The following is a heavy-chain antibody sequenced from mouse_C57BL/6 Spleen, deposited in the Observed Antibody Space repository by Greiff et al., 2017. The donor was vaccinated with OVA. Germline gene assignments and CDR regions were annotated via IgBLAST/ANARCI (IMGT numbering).Heavy chain of an antibody. J-gene: IGHJ3*01. D-gene: IGHD2-4*01. CDR2: IYPSDSET. CDR3: ARREDYDQAWFAY. V-gene: IGHV1-61*01. CDR1: GYTFTSYW. Sequence: QVQLQQPGAELVRPGSSVKLSCKASGYTFTSYWMDWVKQRPGQGLEWIGNIYPSDSETHYNQKFKDKATLTVDKSSSTAYMQLRSLTSEDSAVYYCARREDYDQAWFAYWGQGTLVTVSA.